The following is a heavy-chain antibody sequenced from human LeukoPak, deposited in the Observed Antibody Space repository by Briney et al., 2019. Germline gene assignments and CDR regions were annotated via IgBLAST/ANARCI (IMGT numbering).Heavy chain of an antibody. V-gene: IGHV4-30-4*01. CDR3: ASDKRITMVRGVTTVVYYYYGMDV. D-gene: IGHD3-10*01. J-gene: IGHJ6*02. CDR1: GGSISSGDYY. CDR2: IYYSGST. Sequence: SETLSLTCTVSGGSISSGDYYWSWIRQPPGKDLEWIGYIYYSGSTYYNPSLKSRVTISVDTSKNQSSLKLSSVTAADTAVYYCASDKRITMVRGVTTVVYYYYGMDVWGQGTTVTVSS.